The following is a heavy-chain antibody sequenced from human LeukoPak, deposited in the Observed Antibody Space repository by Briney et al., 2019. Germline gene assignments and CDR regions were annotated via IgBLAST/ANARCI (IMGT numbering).Heavy chain of an antibody. D-gene: IGHD3-22*01. CDR2: ISGSGGNT. CDR3: AKGIPPPGYYSSSGYYYFDY. V-gene: IGHV3-23*01. CDR1: GFSFSSYA. J-gene: IGHJ4*02. Sequence: GGSLRLSCAASGFSFSSYAMNWVRQAPGEGLQWVSAISGSGGNTYYADSVKGRFTISRDNSKNTLYLQMSSLRAEDTAVYYCAKGIPPPGYYSSSGYYYFDYWGQGTLVTVSS.